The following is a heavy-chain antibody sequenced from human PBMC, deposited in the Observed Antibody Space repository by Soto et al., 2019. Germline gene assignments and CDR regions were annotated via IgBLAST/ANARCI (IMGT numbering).Heavy chain of an antibody. CDR1: GLTFSNYA. CDR3: ASSDS. V-gene: IGHV3-23*01. Sequence: QLLESGGGLVQPGGSLRLSCAPSGLTFSNYAMSWVRQAPGKGLEWVSTISGSGGSIYYADSVKGRFTISRDNSKNTLYLQMNSLRAEDTATDYCASSDSWGQGTLVTVSS. CDR2: ISGSGGSI. J-gene: IGHJ4*02.